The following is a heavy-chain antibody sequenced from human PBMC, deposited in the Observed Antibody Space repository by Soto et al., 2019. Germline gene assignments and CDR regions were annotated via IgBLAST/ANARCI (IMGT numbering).Heavy chain of an antibody. J-gene: IGHJ4*02. CDR2: ISYDGSNK. CDR1: GFTFSSYA. V-gene: IGHV3-30-3*01. Sequence: QVQLVESGGGVVQPGRSLRLSCAASGFTFSSYAMHWVRQAPGKGLEWVAVISYDGSNKYYADSVKGRFTISRDNSKNTLYLQMNSLRAEDTAVYYCARDTCGLWSGYYSGGTNYWGQGTLVTVSS. CDR3: ARDTCGLWSGYYSGGTNY. D-gene: IGHD3-3*01.